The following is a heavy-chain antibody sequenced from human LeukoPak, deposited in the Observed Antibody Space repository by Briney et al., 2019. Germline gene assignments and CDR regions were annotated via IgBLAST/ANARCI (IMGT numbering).Heavy chain of an antibody. Sequence: GESLKFSCKGSGYSFTRYWIGWVRQMPGKGLEWLGIIYPGDSNTRYSPSFQGQVTISADRSISTAYLQWSSLKASDTAMYYCATFYGDYADYWGQGALVTVSS. CDR3: ATFYGDYADY. CDR1: GYSFTRYW. CDR2: IYPGDSNT. J-gene: IGHJ4*02. D-gene: IGHD4-17*01. V-gene: IGHV5-51*01.